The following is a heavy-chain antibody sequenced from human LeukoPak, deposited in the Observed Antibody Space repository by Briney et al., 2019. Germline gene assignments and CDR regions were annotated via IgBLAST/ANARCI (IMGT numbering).Heavy chain of an antibody. D-gene: IGHD5-12*01. Sequence: SETLSLTCTVSGYSISSGYYWGWIRQPPGKGLEWIGSIYHSGSTYYNPSLKSRVTISVDTSKNQFSLKLSSVTAADTAVYYCARVRNIVATSSPWWFDPWGQGTLVTVSS. J-gene: IGHJ5*02. CDR2: IYHSGST. CDR1: GYSISSGYY. CDR3: ARVRNIVATSSPWWFDP. V-gene: IGHV4-38-2*02.